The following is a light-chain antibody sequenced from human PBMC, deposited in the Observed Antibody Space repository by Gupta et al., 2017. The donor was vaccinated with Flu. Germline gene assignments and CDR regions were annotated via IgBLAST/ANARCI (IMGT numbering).Light chain of an antibody. CDR2: AAS. V-gene: IGKV3-20*01. CDR3: QQYGSSPRT. Sequence: EIVLTQSPGTLSLSPGERATLSCRTSQSIGSSYLAWYQQKPGQAPRLLIYAASSRATGIPDRFSGSGSGTDFSLTISRREPEDFAVDYCQQYGSSPRTFGQGTKVEIK. CDR1: QSIGSSY. J-gene: IGKJ1*01.